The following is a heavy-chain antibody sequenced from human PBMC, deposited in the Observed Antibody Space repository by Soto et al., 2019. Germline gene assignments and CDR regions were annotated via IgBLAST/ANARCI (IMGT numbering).Heavy chain of an antibody. Sequence: SQNLSLTCAISGDSVSSNSAAWNWIRQSPSRGLEWLGRTYYRSKWYNDYAVSVKSRITINPDTSKNQFSLQLNSVTPEDTAVYYCARAPPTPFGAPGDSWGQGTLVTVSS. J-gene: IGHJ4*02. D-gene: IGHD3-10*01. V-gene: IGHV6-1*01. CDR1: GDSVSSNSAA. CDR3: ARAPPTPFGAPGDS. CDR2: TYYRSKWYN.